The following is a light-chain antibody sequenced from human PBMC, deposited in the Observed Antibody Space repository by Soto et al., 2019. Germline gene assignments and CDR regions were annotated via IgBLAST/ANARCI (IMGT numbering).Light chain of an antibody. CDR1: QDISNY. CDR3: QQYNSQWT. V-gene: IGKV1-5*03. CDR2: KAS. J-gene: IGKJ1*01. Sequence: DIQMTQSPSSLSASVGDRVTITCQASQDISNYLNWFQQKPGRAPKLLIYKASSLESGVPSRFSGSGSGTEFTLTISSLQPDDFATYYCQQYNSQWTFGQGTKV.